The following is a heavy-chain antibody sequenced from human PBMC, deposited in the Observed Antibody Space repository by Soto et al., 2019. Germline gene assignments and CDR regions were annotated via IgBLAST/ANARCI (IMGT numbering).Heavy chain of an antibody. D-gene: IGHD6-19*01. V-gene: IGHV3-23*01. CDR1: GFTFSGYV. J-gene: IGHJ4*02. CDR2: ISGSGGNT. Sequence: PGGSLRLSCAASGFTFSGYVMSWVRQAPGKGLEWVSTISGSGGNTYYADSVKGRFTISRDNSKNTLYLQMNSLRAEDTAVYYCAKDLCAYSSGSCYFGNWGQGT. CDR3: AKDLCAYSSGSCYFGN.